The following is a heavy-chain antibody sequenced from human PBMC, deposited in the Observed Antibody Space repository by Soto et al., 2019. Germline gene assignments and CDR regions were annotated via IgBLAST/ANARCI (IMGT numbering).Heavy chain of an antibody. J-gene: IGHJ4*02. CDR1: GGSISGSSYY. V-gene: IGHV4-39*01. CDR2: IYYSGST. D-gene: IGHD2-15*01. Sequence: SETLSLTCTVSGGSISGSSYYWGWIRQPPGKGLEWIGSIYYSGSTYYNPSLKSRVTTSVDTTKNQFSLKLRSVTAADTAVYYCASHCSGGSCYPFDYWGQGTLVTVSS. CDR3: ASHCSGGSCYPFDY.